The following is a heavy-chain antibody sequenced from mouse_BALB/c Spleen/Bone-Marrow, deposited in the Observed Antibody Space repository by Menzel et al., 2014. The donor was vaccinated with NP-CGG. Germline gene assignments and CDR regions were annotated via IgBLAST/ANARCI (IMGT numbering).Heavy chain of an antibody. CDR1: GFNIKDTY. J-gene: IGHJ3*01. Sequence: EVQLQQSGAELVKPGASVKLSCTASGFNIKDTYMHWVKQRPEQGLEWIGRIDPANGNTKYDPKFQGKATITADTSSNTAYLQLRSLTSEDSAVYYCARIGIGNIGGAYWGQGTLVTVSA. V-gene: IGHV14-3*02. CDR2: IDPANGNT. CDR3: ARIGIGNIGGAY. D-gene: IGHD4-1*01.